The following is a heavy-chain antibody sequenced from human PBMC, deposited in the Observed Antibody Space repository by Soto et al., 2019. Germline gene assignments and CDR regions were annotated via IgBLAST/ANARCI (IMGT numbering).Heavy chain of an antibody. V-gene: IGHV4-34*01. Sequence: SETLSLTCAVYGGSFSGYYWSWIRQPPGKGLEWIGEINHSGSTNYNPSLKSRLTMPVDPSKDQFSLRWTPVTAADTAVYFCARARQVTPGPPRNFLDVWGQGIQVTVSS. J-gene: IGHJ4*02. CDR2: INHSGST. D-gene: IGHD1-7*01. CDR1: GGSFSGYY. CDR3: ARARQVTPGPPRNFLDV.